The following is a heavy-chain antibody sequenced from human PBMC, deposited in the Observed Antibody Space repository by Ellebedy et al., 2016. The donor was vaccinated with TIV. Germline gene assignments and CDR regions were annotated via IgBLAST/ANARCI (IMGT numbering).Heavy chain of an antibody. D-gene: IGHD4-23*01. CDR3: ARVGNYYGGNPSYYFDY. CDR2: IIPILGKA. Sequence: AASVKVSCKASGGTFSSYGISWARQAPGQGLEWMGGIIPILGKANYEQKFQGRVTIISDESTSTAYMELSSLRSEDTAVYYCARVGNYYGGNPSYYFDYWGQGTLVTVSS. J-gene: IGHJ4*02. CDR1: GGTFSSYG. V-gene: IGHV1-69*10.